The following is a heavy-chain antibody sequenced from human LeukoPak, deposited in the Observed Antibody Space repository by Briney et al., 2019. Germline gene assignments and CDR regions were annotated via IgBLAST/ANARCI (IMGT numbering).Heavy chain of an antibody. CDR1: GYTFTVHY. CDR2: MNPNSGGT. CDR3: ARSYDFWSGPPFDP. D-gene: IGHD3-3*01. J-gene: IGHJ5*02. V-gene: IGHV1-2*02. Sequence: ASVTVSFTASGYTFTVHYMHWVRQAPGQGLERMGWMNPNSGGTKYAQKFQGRVTLTRDTSISTAYMELSRLRCDDTAVYYCARSYDFWSGPPFDPWGQGTLVTVSS.